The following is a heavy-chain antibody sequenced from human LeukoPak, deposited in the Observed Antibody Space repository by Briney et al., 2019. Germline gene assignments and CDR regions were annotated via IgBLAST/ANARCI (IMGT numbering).Heavy chain of an antibody. CDR2: IIHSGNT. J-gene: IGHJ4*02. Sequence: SETLSLTCAGHGGSLSGYYCGSIRQPPGKGLEWIGEIIHSGNTNYNPPRKSRDTIPGDKSKNQFCLKLTSVTAADTAVYYWASRGEYSYVRPLDYWGGG. CDR3: ASRGEYSYVRPLDY. CDR1: GGSLSGYY. V-gene: IGHV4-34*12. D-gene: IGHD5-18*01.